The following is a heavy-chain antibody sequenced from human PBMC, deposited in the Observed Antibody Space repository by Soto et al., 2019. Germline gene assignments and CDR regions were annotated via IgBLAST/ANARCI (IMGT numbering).Heavy chain of an antibody. CDR3: AKDLYSSSPSYFDY. V-gene: IGHV3-30*18. CDR1: GFTFSRYG. CDR2: ISYDGSNK. D-gene: IGHD6-6*01. Sequence: GGSLRLSCAASGFTFSRYGMHWVRQAPGKGLEWVAVISYDGSNKYYADSVKGRFTISRDNSKNTLYLQMNSLRAEDTAVYYCAKDLYSSSPSYFDYWGQGTLVTVS. J-gene: IGHJ4*02.